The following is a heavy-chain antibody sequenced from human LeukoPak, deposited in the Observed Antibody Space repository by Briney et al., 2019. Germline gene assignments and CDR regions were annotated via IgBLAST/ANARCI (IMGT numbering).Heavy chain of an antibody. CDR2: ISSSGSTI. CDR3: AREYYVYDYVWGSYRYFDY. D-gene: IGHD3-16*02. Sequence: GGSLRLSCAASGFTLSSYEMNWVRQAPGKGLEWVSYISSSGSTIYYADSVKGRFTISRDNAKNSLYLQMNSLRAEDTAVYYCAREYYVYDYVWGSYRYFDYWGQGTLVTVSS. J-gene: IGHJ4*02. CDR1: GFTLSSYE. V-gene: IGHV3-48*03.